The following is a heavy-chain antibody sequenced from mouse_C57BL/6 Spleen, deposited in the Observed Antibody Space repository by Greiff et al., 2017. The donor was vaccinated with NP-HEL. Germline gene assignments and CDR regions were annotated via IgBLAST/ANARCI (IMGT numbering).Heavy chain of an antibody. CDR1: GYTFTSYG. V-gene: IGHV1-81*01. J-gene: IGHJ3*01. Sequence: QVQLKQSGAELARPGASVKLSCKASGYTFTSYGISWVKQRTGQGLEWIGEIYPRSGNTYYNEKFKGKATLTAAKSSGTAYIGLPSRTTEDSAVYFGARGGVFGSDEYFFADWGKGTLVTVSA. CDR2: IYPRSGNT. D-gene: IGHD2-2*01. CDR3: ARGGVFGSDEYFFAD.